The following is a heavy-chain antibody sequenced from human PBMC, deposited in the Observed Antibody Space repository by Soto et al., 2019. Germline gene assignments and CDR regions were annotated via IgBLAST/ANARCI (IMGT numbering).Heavy chain of an antibody. Sequence: QAQLVQSGAEVKKPGASVKVSCKASGYSFTDFAMHWVRLASGQRLEWMGWINADKGDTKYSPKFQGRVTITRDTSATTVYMELRSLRSEDTAVYFCARGPLSGVATIWDYANWFDPWCQGRLVTVST. CDR3: ARGPLSGVATIWDYANWFDP. J-gene: IGHJ5*02. D-gene: IGHD5-12*01. CDR2: INADKGDT. CDR1: GYSFTDFA. V-gene: IGHV1-3*01.